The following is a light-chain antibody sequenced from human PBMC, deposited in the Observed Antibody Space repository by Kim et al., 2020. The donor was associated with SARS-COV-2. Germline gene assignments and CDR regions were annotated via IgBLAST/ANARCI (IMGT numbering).Light chain of an antibody. V-gene: IGKV3-15*01. CDR2: GAS. Sequence: VPPGERVTLSCGASQSVSSNSAWYQKKPGQPPRLLIYGASTRAAGVPARFGGSGSGTDFTLTISSLQSEDFALYYCQQYGFWPWTFGQGTKVDIK. CDR1: QSVSSN. CDR3: QQYGFWPWT. J-gene: IGKJ1*01.